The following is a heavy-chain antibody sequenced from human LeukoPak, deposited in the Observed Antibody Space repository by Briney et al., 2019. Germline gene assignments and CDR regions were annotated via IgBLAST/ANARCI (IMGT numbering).Heavy chain of an antibody. J-gene: IGHJ6*04. V-gene: IGHV4-34*01. CDR3: ARGYGRLPAAMQKAYYYYYGMDV. D-gene: IGHD2-2*01. CDR2: INHSGST. CDR1: GGSFSGYY. Sequence: SETLSLTCAVYGGSFSGYYWSWIRQPPGKGLEWIGEINHSGSTNYNPSLKSRVTISVDTSKNQFSLKLSSVTAADTAVYYCARGYGRLPAAMQKAYYYYYGMDVWGKGTTVTVSS.